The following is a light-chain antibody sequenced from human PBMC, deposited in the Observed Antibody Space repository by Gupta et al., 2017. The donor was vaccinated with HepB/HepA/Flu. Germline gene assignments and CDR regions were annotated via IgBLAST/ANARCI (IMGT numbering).Light chain of an antibody. CDR1: SSNIGSNT. Sequence: QPVLTQPPSASGTPGQRVHISCSGSSSNIGSNTVTWYQQLPGTAPKLLIYSNNQRPSGVPDRFSGSKSGTSASLAISGLQSEDEADYYCAAWDDSLNGWVCGGGTKLTVL. J-gene: IGLJ3*02. CDR2: SNN. CDR3: AAWDDSLNGWV. V-gene: IGLV1-44*01.